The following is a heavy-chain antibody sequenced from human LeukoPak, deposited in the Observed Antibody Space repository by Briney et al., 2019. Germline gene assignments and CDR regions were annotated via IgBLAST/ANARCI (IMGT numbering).Heavy chain of an antibody. D-gene: IGHD6-13*01. V-gene: IGHV3-15*01. J-gene: IGHJ4*02. CDR3: SGSSSFVY. CDR2: IKRKTDGGTT. Sequence: GGSLRLSCAASGFTFTNAWMNWVRQAPGKGLEWVGRIKRKTDGGTTEYAASVKGRFTISRDDSKSIAYLQMNSLKTEDTAVYYCSGSSSFVYWGQGTLVTVSS. CDR1: GFTFTNAW.